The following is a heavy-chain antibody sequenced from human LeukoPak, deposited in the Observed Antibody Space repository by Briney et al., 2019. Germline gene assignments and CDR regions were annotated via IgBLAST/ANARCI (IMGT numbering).Heavy chain of an antibody. CDR2: IYYTGST. D-gene: IGHD1-26*01. V-gene: IGHV4-59*01. CDR3: AAVGPGLDY. J-gene: IGHJ4*02. CDR1: GASISSYY. Sequence: SETLSLTCTVSGASISSYYWSWIRQPPGKGLEWIGYIYYTGSTNSNPSLKSRATISLDTSKNQFSLKVSSVTAADTAVYYCAAVGPGLDYWGQGTLVTVSS.